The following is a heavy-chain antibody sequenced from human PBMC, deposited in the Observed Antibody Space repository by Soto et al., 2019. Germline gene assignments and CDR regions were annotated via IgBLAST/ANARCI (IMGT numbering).Heavy chain of an antibody. J-gene: IGHJ5*02. CDR2: ISSGPPYI. V-gene: IGHV3-21*01. CDR3: ARAVQPWSGSTT. CDR1: GFTFSTYS. D-gene: IGHD3-3*01. Sequence: GGSLTLSCAASGFTFSTYSMNCLRQAPGKGLEWVSSISSGPPYIYYADSVNGRFTISRDDAKNSLYMQMFSLRAEDTAVYYCARAVQPWSGSTTWGRGTLVSVSS.